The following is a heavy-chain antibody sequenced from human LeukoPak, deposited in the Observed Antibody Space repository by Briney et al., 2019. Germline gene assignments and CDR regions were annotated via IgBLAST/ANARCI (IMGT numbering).Heavy chain of an antibody. D-gene: IGHD3-9*01. J-gene: IGHJ2*01. CDR3: AAYVLRYFDWYFDL. Sequence: ATVKVSCKASGYTLTSYDINWVRQATGQGLECMGIINPSGGSTRYAQRFQGRVTMTRDTSTSTVYMALSSLRSEDTAVYYCAAYVLRYFDWYFDLWGRGTLVTVSS. CDR1: GYTLTSYD. CDR2: INPSGGST. V-gene: IGHV1-46*01.